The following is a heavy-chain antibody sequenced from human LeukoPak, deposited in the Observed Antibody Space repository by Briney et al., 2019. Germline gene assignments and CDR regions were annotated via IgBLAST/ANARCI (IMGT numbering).Heavy chain of an antibody. CDR1: GFTFSTYA. V-gene: IGHV3-23*01. D-gene: IGHD4-17*01. Sequence: GGSLRLFCAASGFTFSTYAMTWVRQGPGKGLEWVSAISGSGVNTHYSDSVKGRFTISRDNSKNTLDLQINSLRVEDTAVYYCAKVQMDDYGDYGNDYWGQGTLVTVSS. CDR2: ISGSGVNT. J-gene: IGHJ4*02. CDR3: AKVQMDDYGDYGNDY.